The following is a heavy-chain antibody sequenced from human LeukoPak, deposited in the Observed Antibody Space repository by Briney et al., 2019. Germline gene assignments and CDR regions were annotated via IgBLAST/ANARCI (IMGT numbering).Heavy chain of an antibody. D-gene: IGHD6-19*01. CDR3: ATRGLYSSGWYSDY. V-gene: IGHV1-24*01. Sequence: ASVKVSCKVSGYTLTELSMHWVRQAPGKGLEWMGGFDPEDGETIYAQKFQGRVTMTEDTSTDTAYMELSSLRSEDTAVYYCATRGLYSSGWYSDYWGQGTLVTVSS. J-gene: IGHJ4*02. CDR2: FDPEDGET. CDR1: GYTLTELS.